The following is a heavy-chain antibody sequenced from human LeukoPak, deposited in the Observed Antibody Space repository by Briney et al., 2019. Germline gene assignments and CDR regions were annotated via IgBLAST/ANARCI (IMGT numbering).Heavy chain of an antibody. V-gene: IGHV4-39*01. CDR3: ARGPHITIFGVPRGAFDI. CDR1: GGSISSNSYY. CDR2: IYYSGST. J-gene: IGHJ3*02. Sequence: SETLSLTCTVSGGSISSNSYYWGWIRQPPGKGLEWIGSIYYSGSTYYNPSLKSRVTISVDTSKNQFSLKPSSVTAADTAVFYCARGPHITIFGVPRGAFDIWGQGTMVTVSS. D-gene: IGHD3-3*01.